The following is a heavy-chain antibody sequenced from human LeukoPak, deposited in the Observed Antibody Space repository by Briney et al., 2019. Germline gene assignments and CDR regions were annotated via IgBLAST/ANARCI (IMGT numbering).Heavy chain of an antibody. CDR1: GYTFTGYY. V-gene: IGHV1-69*13. CDR2: IIPIFGTA. J-gene: IGHJ4*02. D-gene: IGHD2-15*01. CDR3: ARDLGSPKTDY. Sequence: SVKVSCKASGYTFTGYYMHWVRQAPGQGLEWMGGIIPIFGTANYAQKFQGRVTITADESTSTAYMELSSLRSEDTAVYYCARDLGSPKTDYWGQGTLVTVSS.